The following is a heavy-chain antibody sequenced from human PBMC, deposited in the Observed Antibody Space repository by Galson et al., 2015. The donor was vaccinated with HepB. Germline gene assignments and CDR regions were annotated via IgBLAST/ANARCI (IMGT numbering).Heavy chain of an antibody. V-gene: IGHV3-30-3*01. CDR2: ISYDGSNK. D-gene: IGHD6-19*01. CDR3: ARAEWQVHLSQYYFDY. CDR1: GFTFSSYA. Sequence: SLRLSCAASGFTFSSYAMHWVRQAPGKGLEWVAVISYDGSNKYYADSVKGRFTISRDNSKNTLYLQMNSLRAEDTAVYYCARAEWQVHLSQYYFDYWSRGTLVTVSS. J-gene: IGHJ4*02.